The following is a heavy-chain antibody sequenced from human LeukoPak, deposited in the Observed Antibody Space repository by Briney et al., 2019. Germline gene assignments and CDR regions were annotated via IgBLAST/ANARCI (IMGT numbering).Heavy chain of an antibody. CDR1: GGSISNYY. CDR2: IYTSGST. CDR3: ARDRGYSVSRYTGGYYYYMDV. V-gene: IGHV4-4*07. Sequence: PSETLSLTCTVSGGSISNYYWSWIRQPAGKGLEWIGRIYTSGSTNYNPSLKSRVPMSVDTSKNQFSLKLNSVTAADTAVYYCARDRGYSVSRYTGGYYYYMDVWGKGTTVTISS. J-gene: IGHJ6*03. D-gene: IGHD5/OR15-5a*01.